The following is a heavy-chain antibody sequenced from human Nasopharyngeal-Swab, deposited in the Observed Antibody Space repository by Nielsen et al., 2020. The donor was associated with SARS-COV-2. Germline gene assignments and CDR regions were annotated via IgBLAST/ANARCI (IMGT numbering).Heavy chain of an antibody. CDR2: IKQDGSEK. CDR3: AKAGVCDLNWFDP. J-gene: IGHJ5*02. CDR1: GFTSSSYW. Sequence: GESLNISCAVSGFTSSSYWMSWVRQAPGKGLEGVGTIKQDGSEKYYVDSVKGRFTISRDNAKNSLYMQMSSLRAEDTAVYYCAKAGVCDLNWFDPWGQRTLVTVSS. D-gene: IGHD2-21*01. V-gene: IGHV3-7*03.